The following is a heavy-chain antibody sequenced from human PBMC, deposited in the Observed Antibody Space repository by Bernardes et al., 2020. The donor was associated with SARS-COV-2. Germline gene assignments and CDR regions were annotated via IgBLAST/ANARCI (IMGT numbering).Heavy chain of an antibody. CDR1: GYTFTSYD. CDR2: MNPNSGNT. J-gene: IGHJ4*02. D-gene: IGHD1-26*01. Sequence: ASMKVSCKASGYTFTSYDINWVRQATGQGLEWMGWMNPNSGNTGYAQKFQGRVTMTRNTSISTAYMELSSLRSEDTAVYYCATSGSYYAGDFDYWGKGTLVTVSS. CDR3: ATSGSYYAGDFDY. V-gene: IGHV1-8*01.